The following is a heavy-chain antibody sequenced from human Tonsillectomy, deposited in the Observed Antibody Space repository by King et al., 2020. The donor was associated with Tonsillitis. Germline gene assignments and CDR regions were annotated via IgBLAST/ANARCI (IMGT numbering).Heavy chain of an antibody. D-gene: IGHD6-13*01. J-gene: IGHJ4*02. Sequence: TLKESGPALVRPTQTLTLTCTFSGFSLSTSGMCVGWIRQPPGKALEWLARIDWDDDKYYNTSLKTRLTISKDTPKNQVVLTMTNMDPVDTATYYCARSFGDSRVFEYGGQGILVTVSS. CDR1: GFSLSTSGMC. V-gene: IGHV2-70*11. CDR2: IDWDDDK. CDR3: ARSFGDSRVFEY.